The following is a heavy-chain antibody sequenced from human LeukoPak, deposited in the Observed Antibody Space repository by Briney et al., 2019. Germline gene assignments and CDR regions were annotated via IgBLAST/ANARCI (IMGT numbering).Heavy chain of an antibody. D-gene: IGHD2-8*01. J-gene: IGHJ4*02. CDR3: ARIRYCTNGVCYREYYFDY. V-gene: IGHV3-11*04. CDR1: GFTFSDYY. CDR2: ISSSGSTI. Sequence: GGSLRLSCAASGFTFSDYYMSWIRQAPGKGLEWVSYISSSGSTIYYADSVKGGFTISRDNAKNSLYLRMNSLRAEDTALYYCARIRYCTNGVCYREYYFDYWGQGTLVTVSS.